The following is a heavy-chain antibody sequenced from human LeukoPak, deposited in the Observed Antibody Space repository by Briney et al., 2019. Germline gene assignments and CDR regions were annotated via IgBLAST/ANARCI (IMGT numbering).Heavy chain of an antibody. CDR2: IYSGGST. Sequence: SETLTLTCTVSGASLNSYYWSWIRQPAGKGLDWFGRIYSGGSTNYNPSLTSRVTLSVDTSKNQFSLRLSSLTVADTAVYYCAREGRYGDYEGYWGQGTLVTVSS. J-gene: IGHJ4*02. CDR3: AREGRYGDYEGY. V-gene: IGHV4-4*07. D-gene: IGHD4-17*01. CDR1: GASLNSYY.